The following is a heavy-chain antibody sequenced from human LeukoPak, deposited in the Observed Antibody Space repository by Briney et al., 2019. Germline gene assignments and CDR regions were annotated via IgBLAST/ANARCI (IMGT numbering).Heavy chain of an antibody. CDR3: ARYDWKRNAFDI. CDR1: GGTFSSYA. D-gene: IGHD1-20*01. Sequence: GSSVKVSCKASGGTFSSYAISWVRQAPGQGLEWMGWINPNSGGTNYAQKFQGRVTMTRDTSISTAYMELSRLRSDDTAVYYCARYDWKRNAFDIWGQGTVVTVSS. V-gene: IGHV1-2*02. J-gene: IGHJ3*02. CDR2: INPNSGGT.